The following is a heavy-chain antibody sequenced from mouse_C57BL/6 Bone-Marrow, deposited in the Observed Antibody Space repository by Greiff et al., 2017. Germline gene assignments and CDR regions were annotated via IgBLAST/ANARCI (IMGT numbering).Heavy chain of an antibody. CDR2: IHPNSGST. D-gene: IGHD1-1*01. CDR1: GYTFTSYW. CDR3: AKESSCGGYYFDY. Sequence: QVQLQQPGAELVKPGASVKLSCKASGYTFTSYWMHWVKQRPGQGLEWIGMIHPNSGSTNYNEKFKSKATLTVDKSSSTAYMQRSRLTTEDSAVYYCAKESSCGGYYFDYWGQGTTLTVSS. V-gene: IGHV1-64*01. J-gene: IGHJ2*01.